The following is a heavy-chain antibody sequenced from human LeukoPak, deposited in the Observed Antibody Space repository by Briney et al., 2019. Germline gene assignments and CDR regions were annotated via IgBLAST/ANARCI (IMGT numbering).Heavy chain of an antibody. V-gene: IGHV1-18*01. Sequence: ASVKVSCKASGYTFTSYGISWVRQAPGQGLEWMEWISAYNGNTNYAQKLQGRVTMTTDTSTSTAYMELRSLRSDDTAVYYCARDLSTTGTPKYGMDVWGQGTTVTVSS. CDR2: ISAYNGNT. CDR1: GYTFTSYG. CDR3: ARDLSTTGTPKYGMDV. J-gene: IGHJ6*02. D-gene: IGHD1-1*01.